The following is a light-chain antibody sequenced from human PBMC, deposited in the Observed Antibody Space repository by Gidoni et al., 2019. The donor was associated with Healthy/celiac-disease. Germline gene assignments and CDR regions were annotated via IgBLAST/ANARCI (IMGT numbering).Light chain of an antibody. CDR3: QSYDSSLSASGVV. Sequence: QSVLTQPPSVSGAPGQRVTISCTGSSSNIGAGYDVHWYQQLPGTAPKRLIYGNSNRPSGVPDRFSGSKSGTSASLAITGLQAEDEADYYCQSYDSSLSASGVVFGGGTKLTVL. V-gene: IGLV1-40*01. CDR2: GNS. J-gene: IGLJ2*01. CDR1: SSNIGAGYD.